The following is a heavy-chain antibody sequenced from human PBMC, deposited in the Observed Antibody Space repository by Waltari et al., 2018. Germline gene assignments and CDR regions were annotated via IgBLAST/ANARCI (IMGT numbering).Heavy chain of an antibody. V-gene: IGHV1-69*01. CDR1: GGTFSSYA. D-gene: IGHD4-17*01. CDR2: IIPIVVTA. CDR3: ARTLTRQFFYGGNSGYWYFDL. J-gene: IGHJ2*01. Sequence: QVQLVQSGAEVKKPGSSVKVSCKASGGTFSSYAISWVRQAPGQGLEWMGGIIPIVVTANYAQKLQGRVTITADESTSTAYMELSSLRSEDTAVYYCARTLTRQFFYGGNSGYWYFDLWGRGTLVTVSS.